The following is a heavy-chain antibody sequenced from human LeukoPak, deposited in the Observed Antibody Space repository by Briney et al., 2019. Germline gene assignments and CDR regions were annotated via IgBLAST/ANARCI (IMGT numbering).Heavy chain of an antibody. CDR2: INPNSGGT. Sequence: ASVKVSCEASGYTFTGYYMHWVRQAPGQGLEWMGWINPNSGGTNYAQKFQGRVTMTRDTSISTAYMELSRLRSEDTAVYYCARVPIVVVTAIQDNWFDPWGQGTLVTVSS. CDR1: GYTFTGYY. J-gene: IGHJ5*02. D-gene: IGHD2-21*02. CDR3: ARVPIVVVTAIQDNWFDP. V-gene: IGHV1-2*02.